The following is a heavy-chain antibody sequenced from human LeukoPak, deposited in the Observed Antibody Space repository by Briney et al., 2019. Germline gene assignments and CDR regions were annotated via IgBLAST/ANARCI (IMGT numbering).Heavy chain of an antibody. CDR2: IYYSGST. CDR1: GGSISSYY. V-gene: IGHV4-59*05. J-gene: IGHJ5*02. CDR3: ALVPAAIYNWFDP. Sequence: SETLSLTCTVSGGSISSYYWSWIRQSPGKGLEWIGSIYYSGSTYYNPSLKSRVTISVDTSKNQFSLKLSSVTAADTAVYYCALVPAAIYNWFDPWGQGTLVTVSS. D-gene: IGHD2-2*01.